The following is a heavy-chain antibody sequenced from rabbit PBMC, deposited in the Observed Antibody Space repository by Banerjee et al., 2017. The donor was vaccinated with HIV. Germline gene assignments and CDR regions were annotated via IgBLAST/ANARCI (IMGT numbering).Heavy chain of an antibody. D-gene: IGHD2-1*01. V-gene: IGHV1S40*01. Sequence: QSLEESGGDLVKPGASLTLTCTASGFSFSDGYYMCWVRQAPGKGLEWIACIITGSSGSTYYASWAKGRFTISKTSSTTVTRQMTSLTAADTATYFCARAIGNGDWVVRLWGPGTLVTVS. CDR3: ARAIGNGDWVVRL. J-gene: IGHJ4*01. CDR1: GFSFSDGYY. CDR2: IITGSSGST.